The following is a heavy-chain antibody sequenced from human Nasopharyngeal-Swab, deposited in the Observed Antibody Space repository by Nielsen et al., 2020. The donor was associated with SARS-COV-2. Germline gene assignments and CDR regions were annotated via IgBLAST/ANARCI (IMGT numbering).Heavy chain of an antibody. D-gene: IGHD3-10*01. CDR3: VRDESGAFDI. V-gene: IGHV3-7*01. CDR2: VKQDGGEK. J-gene: IGHJ3*02. Sequence: GGSLRLSFAASGFTFTTYSMTWVRQAPGQGLEWVANVKQDGGEKFYLDSVKGRFTISRDNAKSSLYLQMTSLRAEDTAVYYCVRDESGAFDIWGQGTMVTVSS. CDR1: GFTFTTYS.